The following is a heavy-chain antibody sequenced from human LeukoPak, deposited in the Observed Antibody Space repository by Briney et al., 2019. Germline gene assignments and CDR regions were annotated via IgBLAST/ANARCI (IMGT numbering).Heavy chain of an antibody. D-gene: IGHD3-10*01. CDR3: ARDTVLLWFGEALDY. V-gene: IGHV3-30*04. Sequence: GGSLRLSCAASGFTFSSYAMHWVRQAPGKGLEWVAVISYDGSNKYYADSVKGRFTISRDNSKNTLYLQMNSLRAEDTAVYYCARDTVLLWFGEALDYWGQGTLVTVSS. J-gene: IGHJ4*02. CDR2: ISYDGSNK. CDR1: GFTFSSYA.